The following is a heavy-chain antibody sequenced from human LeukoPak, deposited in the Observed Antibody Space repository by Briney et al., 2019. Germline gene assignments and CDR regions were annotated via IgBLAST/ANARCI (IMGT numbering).Heavy chain of an antibody. J-gene: IGHJ4*02. Sequence: GGSLRLSCVVSGFTLRSYAMYWVRQAPGKGLEWVSEISGSPDNTYYADSVKGRFATSRDDSRSTLYLQMNSLRAEDTAVYYCARLVGVSPLDYWGQGTPVTVSS. CDR3: ARLVGVSPLDY. CDR2: ISGSPDNT. CDR1: GFTLRSYA. D-gene: IGHD3-16*01. V-gene: IGHV3-23*01.